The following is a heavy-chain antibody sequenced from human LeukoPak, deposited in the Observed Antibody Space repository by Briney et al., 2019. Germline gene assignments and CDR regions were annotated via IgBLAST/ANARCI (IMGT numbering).Heavy chain of an antibody. CDR1: GGSISSGSYY. V-gene: IGHV4-61*02. CDR3: AREGIVGHFEFDP. Sequence: PSQTLSLTCTVSGGSISSGSYYWSWIRQPAGKGLEWIGRIYTSGSTNYNPSLKSRVTISVDTSKNQFSLKLSSVTAADTAVYYCAREGIVGHFEFDPWGQGTLVPVSS. CDR2: IYTSGST. J-gene: IGHJ5*02. D-gene: IGHD3-22*01.